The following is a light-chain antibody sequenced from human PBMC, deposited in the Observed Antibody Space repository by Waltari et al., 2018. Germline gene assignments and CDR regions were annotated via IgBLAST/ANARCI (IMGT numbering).Light chain of an antibody. J-gene: IGKJ4*01. CDR2: GAS. CDR3: QQSDSTPLT. CDR1: QTITMY. V-gene: IGKV1-39*01. Sequence: DIQMTQSPSSLSASVGDSVTITCRASQTITMYLNWYQQKPGKAPKLLIYGASRLRSGVPSRFSGSGSGTDFTLTISSLQAEESATYHCQQSDSTPLTFGGGTKVEVK.